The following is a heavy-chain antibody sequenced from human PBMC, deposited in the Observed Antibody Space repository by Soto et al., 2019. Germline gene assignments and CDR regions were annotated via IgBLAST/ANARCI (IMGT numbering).Heavy chain of an antibody. J-gene: IGHJ3*02. CDR1: GGSISGYY. CDR2: IYHSGIT. CDR3: AKYDLLAGTHDAFDI. Sequence: SETLSLTCTVSGGSISGYYWSWIRQPPGKGLEWIGYIYHSGITNYNPSLKSRVTISVDTSKNQFSLKLSYVTAADTAVYYCAKYDLLAGTHDAFDIWGQGTMVTVSS. V-gene: IGHV4-59*08. D-gene: IGHD3-9*01.